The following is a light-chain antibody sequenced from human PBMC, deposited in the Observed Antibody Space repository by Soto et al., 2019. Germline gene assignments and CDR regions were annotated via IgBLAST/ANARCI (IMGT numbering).Light chain of an antibody. CDR3: QQYTNWPLT. CDR1: QSVSRN. J-gene: IGKJ4*01. V-gene: IGKV3-15*01. CDR2: VAS. Sequence: EVVMKQSPVTLSLSPGERATLSCRASQSVSRNLAWYQQKPGQAPRLLIYVASTRATGIPARFSGSGSGTEFTLTISSLQSEDSAVYYCQQYTNWPLTFGGGTKVDIK.